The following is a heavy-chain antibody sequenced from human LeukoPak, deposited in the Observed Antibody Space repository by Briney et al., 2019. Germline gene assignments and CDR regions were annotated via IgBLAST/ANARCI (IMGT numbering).Heavy chain of an antibody. CDR2: ISGSGGST. D-gene: IGHD5-18*01. CDR3: ATQGPWIQLRYYFDY. CDR1: GFTFRSYA. V-gene: IGHV3-23*01. Sequence: GGSLRLSGAASGFTFRSYAMRGVGQAPGKGRGWVSAISGSGGSTYYADSVKGRFTISRDNSKNTLYLQMNSLRAEDTAVYYCATQGPWIQLRYYFDYWGQGTLVTVSS. J-gene: IGHJ4*02.